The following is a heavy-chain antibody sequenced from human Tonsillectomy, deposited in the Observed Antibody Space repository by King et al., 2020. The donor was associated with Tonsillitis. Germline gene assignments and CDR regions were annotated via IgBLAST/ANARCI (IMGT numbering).Heavy chain of an antibody. CDR1: GYTFTGYY. D-gene: IGHD3-22*01. CDR2: INPNSGGT. CDR3: ARVLIYYYDSSGYSLGSNAFDI. J-gene: IGHJ3*02. Sequence: HVQLVASGAEVKKPGASVKVSCKASGYTFTGYYMHWVRQAPGQGLEWMGWINPNSGGTNYAQKFQGRVTMTRDTSISTAYMELSRLRSDDTAVYYCARVLIYYYDSSGYSLGSNAFDIWGQGTMVTVSS. V-gene: IGHV1-2*02.